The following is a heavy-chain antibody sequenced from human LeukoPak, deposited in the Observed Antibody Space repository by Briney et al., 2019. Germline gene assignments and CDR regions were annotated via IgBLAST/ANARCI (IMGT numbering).Heavy chain of an antibody. V-gene: IGHV3-7*01. CDR2: IKQDGSEK. CDR1: GFTFSSYW. D-gene: IGHD3-10*01. J-gene: IGHJ4*02. CDR3: ATTPYYHGSGSIDY. Sequence: GGSLRLSCAASGFTFSSYWMSWVRQAPGKGLEWVANIKQDGSEKYYVDSVKGRFTISRDNAKNSLYLQMNSLRAEDTAVYYCATTPYYHGSGSIDYWGQGTLVTVSS.